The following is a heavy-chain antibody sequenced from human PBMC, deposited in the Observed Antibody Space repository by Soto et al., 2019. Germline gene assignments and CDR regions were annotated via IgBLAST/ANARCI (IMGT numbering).Heavy chain of an antibody. CDR2: IKSSSDGGAT. J-gene: IGHJ4*02. CDR3: TTRGRFLEWVREY. CDR1: GFTFSNAW. V-gene: IGHV3-15*07. Sequence: EVQLVESGGGLVKPGGSLRLSCAASGFTFSNAWMNWVRQAPGKGLEWVGRIKSSSDGGATDYAAPVHGRFTISRYDSKNTLYLQMNSLKTEYTAVYYCTTRGRFLEWVREYWGQGTLVTVSS. D-gene: IGHD3-3*01.